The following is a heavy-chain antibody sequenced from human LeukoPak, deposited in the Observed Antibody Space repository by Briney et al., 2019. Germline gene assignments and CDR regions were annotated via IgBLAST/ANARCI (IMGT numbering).Heavy chain of an antibody. CDR2: ISACNGNT. Sequence: ASVKVSCKASGYTFTSYGISWVRQAPGQGLEWMGWISACNGNTNYAQKLQGRVTMTTDTSTSTAYMELRSLRSDDTAVYYCARVVSSSSRAEYYYYYMDVWGKGTTVTVSS. J-gene: IGHJ6*03. CDR3: ARVVSSSSRAEYYYYYMDV. V-gene: IGHV1-18*01. D-gene: IGHD6-6*01. CDR1: GYTFTSYG.